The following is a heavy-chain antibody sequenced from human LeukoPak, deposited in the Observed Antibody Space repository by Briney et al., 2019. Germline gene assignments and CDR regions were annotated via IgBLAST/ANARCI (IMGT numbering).Heavy chain of an antibody. Sequence: GGSLRLSCAASGFSFNDSQMSWGRQAPGKGLEWVGRIKTKYDGGTTYYAAPVKGELTISRDDSENTLYLQMNSLKTEDTAVYYCATALKWEHASTDYWGQGTLVTVSS. D-gene: IGHD1-26*01. CDR2: IKTKYDGGTT. CDR3: ATALKWEHASTDY. CDR1: GFSFNDSQ. J-gene: IGHJ4*02. V-gene: IGHV3-15*01.